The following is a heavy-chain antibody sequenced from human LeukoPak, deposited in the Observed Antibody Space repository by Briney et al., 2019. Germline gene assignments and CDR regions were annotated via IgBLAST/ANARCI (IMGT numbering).Heavy chain of an antibody. J-gene: IGHJ5*02. V-gene: IGHV4-39*01. D-gene: IGHD2-21*02. Sequence: SETLSLTCIVSGGFISNSIYYWAWIRQPPGEGLVWIGSIHYSGKTYYYPSLKSRVTMSVDTSKNQFSLKLSSVTAADTAVYYCARRCGGDCYSKMGLDLWGQGTAVTVSS. CDR1: GGFISNSIYY. CDR3: ARRCGGDCYSKMGLDL. CDR2: IHYSGKT.